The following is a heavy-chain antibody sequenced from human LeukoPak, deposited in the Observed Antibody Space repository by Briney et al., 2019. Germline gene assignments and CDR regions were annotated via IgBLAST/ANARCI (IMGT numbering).Heavy chain of an antibody. Sequence: SETPSLTCAVYGGSFSGYYWSWIRQPPGKGLEWIGEINHSGSTNYNPSLKSRATISVDTSKNQFSLKLSSVTAADTAVYYCARGRRWGSSGSYYRFFDYWGQGTLVTVSS. D-gene: IGHD3-10*01. J-gene: IGHJ4*02. CDR2: INHSGST. CDR1: GGSFSGYY. V-gene: IGHV4-34*01. CDR3: ARGRRWGSSGSYYRFFDY.